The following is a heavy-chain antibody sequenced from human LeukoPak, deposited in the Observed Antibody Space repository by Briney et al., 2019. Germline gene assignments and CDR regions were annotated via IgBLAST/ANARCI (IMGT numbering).Heavy chain of an antibody. Sequence: GGSLRLSCAASGFTFSSYSMNWVRQAPGKGLEWVSSISSSSSYINYADSVKGRFTISRDIAKNSLYLQMNSLRAEDTAVYYCARDSSSSLTYWGQGTLVTVSS. J-gene: IGHJ4*02. CDR3: ARDSSSSLTY. CDR2: ISSSSSYI. D-gene: IGHD6-6*01. V-gene: IGHV3-21*01. CDR1: GFTFSSYS.